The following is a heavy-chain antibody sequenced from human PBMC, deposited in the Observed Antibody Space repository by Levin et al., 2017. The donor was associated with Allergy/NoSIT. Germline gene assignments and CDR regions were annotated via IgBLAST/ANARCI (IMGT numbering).Heavy chain of an antibody. Sequence: SQTLSLTCTVSGVSIRSSTSYWGWIRQPPGKGLEWIVSIYYNERTYYNPSLKSRVTISVDTSKNQFSLKLSSVTAADTAVYFCSRHKDVYDWFDPWGQGTLVTVSS. V-gene: IGHV4-39*01. CDR1: GVSIRSSTSY. J-gene: IGHJ5*02. D-gene: IGHD5/OR15-5a*01. CDR3: SRHKDVYDWFDP. CDR2: IYYNERT.